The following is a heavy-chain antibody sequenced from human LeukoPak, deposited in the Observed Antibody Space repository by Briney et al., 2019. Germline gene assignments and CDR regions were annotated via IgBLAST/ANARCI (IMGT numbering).Heavy chain of an antibody. Sequence: GGSLRLSCAASGFTVSSNYMSWVRQAPGKGLEWVSVIYSGGSTYYADSVKGRFTTSRDNSKNTLYLQMNSLRAEDTAVYYCARERPIVGFDYWGQGTLVTVSS. J-gene: IGHJ4*02. CDR2: IYSGGST. CDR1: GFTVSSNY. V-gene: IGHV3-66*01. D-gene: IGHD3-22*01. CDR3: ARERPIVGFDY.